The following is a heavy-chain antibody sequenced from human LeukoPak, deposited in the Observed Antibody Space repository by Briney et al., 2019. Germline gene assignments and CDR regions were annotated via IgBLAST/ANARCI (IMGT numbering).Heavy chain of an antibody. CDR1: GGSISSGDYY. V-gene: IGHV4-30-4*01. D-gene: IGHD2-15*01. CDR3: ASITVAVDAFDI. CDR2: IYYSAST. Sequence: SETLSITCTVSGGSISSGDYYWSWIRQPPGKGLEWIGYIYYSASTYYNPSLKSRVTISVDTSKNQFSLKLSSVTAADTAVYYCASITVAVDAFDIWGQGTMVTVSS. J-gene: IGHJ3*02.